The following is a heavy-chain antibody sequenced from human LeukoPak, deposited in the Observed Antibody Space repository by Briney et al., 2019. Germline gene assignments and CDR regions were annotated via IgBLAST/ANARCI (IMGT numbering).Heavy chain of an antibody. Sequence: GASVKVSCKASGYTFTGYYMHWVRQAPGQGLEWMGWINPNSGGTNYAQNFHDRVTMTRDTSISTAFMELSRLKSDDTAVYYCARALLSQINYYFDYWGQGTLVTVSS. CDR1: GYTFTGYY. V-gene: IGHV1-2*02. CDR2: INPNSGGT. CDR3: ARALLSQINYYFDY. D-gene: IGHD3-10*01. J-gene: IGHJ4*02.